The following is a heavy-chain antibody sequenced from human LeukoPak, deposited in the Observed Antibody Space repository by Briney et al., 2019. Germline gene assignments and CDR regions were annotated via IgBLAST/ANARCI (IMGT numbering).Heavy chain of an antibody. CDR1: GGSFSGYY. V-gene: IGHV4-34*01. Sequence: SETLSLTCAIYGGSFSGYYWSWIRQPPGKGLEWIGEIYHSGSTNYNPSLKSRVTISVDTSKNQFSLKLSSVTAADTAVYYCARVTADFWSGYSPYNWFDPWGQGTLVTVSS. CDR3: ARVTADFWSGYSPYNWFDP. CDR2: IYHSGST. J-gene: IGHJ5*02. D-gene: IGHD3-3*01.